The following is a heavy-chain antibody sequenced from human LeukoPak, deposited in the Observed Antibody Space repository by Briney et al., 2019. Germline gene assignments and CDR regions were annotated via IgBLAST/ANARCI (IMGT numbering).Heavy chain of an antibody. J-gene: IGHJ4*02. CDR1: GGSISSSSYY. D-gene: IGHD3-22*01. CDR2: IYYSGST. Sequence: SETLSLTCTVSGGSISSSSYYWGWIRQPPGKGLEWIGSIYYSGSTYYNPSLKSRVTISVDTSKNQFFLNLSSVTAADTAVYYCAGLVGRYSSGLYYYYFDYWGQGTLVTVSS. CDR3: AGLVGRYSSGLYYYYFDY. V-gene: IGHV4-39*07.